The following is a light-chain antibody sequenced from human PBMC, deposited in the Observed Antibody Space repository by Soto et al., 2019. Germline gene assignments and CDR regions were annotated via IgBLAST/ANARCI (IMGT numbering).Light chain of an antibody. J-gene: IGKJ4*01. Sequence: EIVMTQSPATLSVSPGQRATLSCRASQSVSGNLAWYQQKPGQAPRLLISGASSRATGIPARFSGSGSGTEFTLTISSLQSEDFAVYYCQQRSNWPLTFGGGTKVDIK. V-gene: IGKV3-15*01. CDR2: GAS. CDR1: QSVSGN. CDR3: QQRSNWPLT.